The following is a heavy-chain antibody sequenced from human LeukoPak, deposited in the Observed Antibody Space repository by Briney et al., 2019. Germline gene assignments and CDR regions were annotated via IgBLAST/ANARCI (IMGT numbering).Heavy chain of an antibody. CDR2: ISGSGGYT. Sequence: PGGSLRLSCAASGLSVGSYWMSWVRQAPGKGLERVSGISGSGGYTYYADSVKGRFTISRDNSKNTLYLQMHSLRAEDTAVYYCAKDQTVGWLAYFFGYWGPGTLVTVSS. V-gene: IGHV3-23*01. CDR1: GLSVGSYW. CDR3: AKDQTVGWLAYFFGY. J-gene: IGHJ4*02. D-gene: IGHD6-19*01.